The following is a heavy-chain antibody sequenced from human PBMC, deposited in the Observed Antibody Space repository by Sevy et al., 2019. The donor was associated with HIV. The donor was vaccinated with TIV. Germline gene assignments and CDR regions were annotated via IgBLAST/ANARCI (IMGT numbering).Heavy chain of an antibody. Sequence: GGSLRLSCAASEFTVSTNYMSWVRQAPGKGLEWVSAIYSGGSTYYADSVKGRFTISRDNSKNTLYLQMNSLRVEDTAVYYCASSSPHSSGWYYFDYWGQGTLVTVSS. J-gene: IGHJ4*02. CDR1: EFTVSTNY. CDR3: ASSSPHSSGWYYFDY. V-gene: IGHV3-53*01. D-gene: IGHD6-19*01. CDR2: IYSGGST.